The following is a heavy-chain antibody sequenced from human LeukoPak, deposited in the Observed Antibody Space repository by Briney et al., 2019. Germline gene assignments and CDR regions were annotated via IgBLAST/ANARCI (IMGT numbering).Heavy chain of an antibody. V-gene: IGHV1-18*01. J-gene: IGHJ4*02. CDR3: ARQPPGWLVPDY. CDR1: GYTFTSYG. D-gene: IGHD6-19*01. CDR2: VSAYYGNT. Sequence: ASVKVSCKASGYTFTSYGISWVRQAPGQGLEWMGWVSAYYGNTNYAQKLQGSVTMTTDTSTSTAYMELRSLRSDDTAVYYCARQPPGWLVPDYWGQGTLVTVSS.